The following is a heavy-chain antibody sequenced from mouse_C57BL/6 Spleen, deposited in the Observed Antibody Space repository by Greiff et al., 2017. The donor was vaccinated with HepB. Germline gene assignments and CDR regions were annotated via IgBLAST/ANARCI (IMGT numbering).Heavy chain of an antibody. CDR1: GFTFSDYY. D-gene: IGHD2-4*01. Sequence: LVESEGGLVQPGSSMKLSCTASGFTFSDYYMAWVRQVPEKGLEWVANINYDGSSTYYLDSLKSRFIISRDNAKNILYLQMSSLKSEDTATYYCARDGGDYDSYYFDYWGQGTTLTVSS. CDR3: ARDGGDYDSYYFDY. J-gene: IGHJ2*01. CDR2: INYDGSST. V-gene: IGHV5-16*01.